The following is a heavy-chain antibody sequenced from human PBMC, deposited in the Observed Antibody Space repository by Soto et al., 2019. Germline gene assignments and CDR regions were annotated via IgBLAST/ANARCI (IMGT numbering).Heavy chain of an antibody. V-gene: IGHV6-1*01. Sequence: PSQTLSLTCAISGDSVSSNTASWNWIRQSPSRGLEWLGRTYFRSKWYNDYAVSVQSRIIINPDTSNNQFSLQLNSVTPEDTAVYFCAKGDNLGPKTGYAFDPWGQGIMVTVSS. CDR1: GDSVSSNTAS. D-gene: IGHD5-12*01. J-gene: IGHJ5*02. CDR3: AKGDNLGPKTGYAFDP. CDR2: TYFRSKWYN.